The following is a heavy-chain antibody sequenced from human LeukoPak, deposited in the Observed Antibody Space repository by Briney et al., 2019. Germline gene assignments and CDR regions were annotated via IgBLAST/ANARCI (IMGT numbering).Heavy chain of an antibody. J-gene: IGHJ4*02. CDR2: ISGGSGNT. D-gene: IGHD1-14*01. CDR3: ARLNARNPDY. V-gene: IGHV3-23*01. CDR1: GFTFSSYA. Sequence: GGSLRLSCAASGFTFSSYAMSWVRQAPGKGLEWVSAISGGSGNTYYADSVKGRFTTSRDNSKNTLYLQMNSLRAEDTAVYYCARLNARNPDYWGQGTLVTVSS.